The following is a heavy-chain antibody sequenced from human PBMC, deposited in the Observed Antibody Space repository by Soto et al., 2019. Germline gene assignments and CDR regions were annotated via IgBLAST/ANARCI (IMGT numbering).Heavy chain of an antibody. J-gene: IGHJ4*02. V-gene: IGHV3-23*01. CDR2: ISGSGSSS. CDR1: EFTFSSYA. Sequence: LRLSCAASEFTFSSYAMSWVRQAPGKGLEWVSAISGSGSSSYYADSVKGRFTISRDNSKNTLYLQMNSLRAEDTAVYYCAKCSPRYSSGLKAYYFDHWSQGTLVTVSS. D-gene: IGHD6-19*01. CDR3: AKCSPRYSSGLKAYYFDH.